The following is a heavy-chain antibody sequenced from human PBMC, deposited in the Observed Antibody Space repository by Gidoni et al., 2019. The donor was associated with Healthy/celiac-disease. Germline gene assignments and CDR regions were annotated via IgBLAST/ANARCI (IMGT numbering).Heavy chain of an antibody. D-gene: IGHD2-8*01. Sequence: QVQLVESGGGVVQPGRSLRLSCAASGFTFSSYAMHWVRQAPGKGLEWVAVISYDGSNKYYADSVKGRFTISRDNSKNTLYLQMNSLRAEDTAVYYCARPLTGVQRKGGDYWGQGTLVTVSS. J-gene: IGHJ4*02. CDR2: ISYDGSNK. CDR3: ARPLTGVQRKGGDY. CDR1: GFTFSSYA. V-gene: IGHV3-30*04.